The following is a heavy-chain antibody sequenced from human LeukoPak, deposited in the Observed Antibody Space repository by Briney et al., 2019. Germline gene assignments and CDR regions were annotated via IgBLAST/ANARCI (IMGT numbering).Heavy chain of an antibody. V-gene: IGHV3-66*02. CDR1: GINVSANY. J-gene: IGHJ4*02. Sequence: GGSLRLSCAASGINVSANYMTWIRQAPGKGLEWVSLIYGAGAAYYAESVRGRFIISRENSKNTLFLQMNSLRAEDTAVYYCVSSTGQQLIPYDYWGQGTHVAVSS. D-gene: IGHD6-13*01. CDR2: IYGAGAA. CDR3: VSSTGQQLIPYDY.